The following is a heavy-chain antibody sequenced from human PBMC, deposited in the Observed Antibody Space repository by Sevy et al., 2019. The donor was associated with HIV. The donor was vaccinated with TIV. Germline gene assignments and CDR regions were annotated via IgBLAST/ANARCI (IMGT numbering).Heavy chain of an antibody. CDR3: ARKSFLEFYGMDV. CDR2: INPNSGGT. D-gene: IGHD3-3*01. J-gene: IGHJ6*02. Sequence: ASVKVSCKASGYTFTGYYMHWVRQAPGQGLEWMGRINPNSGGTNYPQKFQGRVTMTRDTSISTAYMELSRLRSDDTAVYYCARKSFLEFYGMDVWGQGTTVIVSS. V-gene: IGHV1-2*06. CDR1: GYTFTGYY.